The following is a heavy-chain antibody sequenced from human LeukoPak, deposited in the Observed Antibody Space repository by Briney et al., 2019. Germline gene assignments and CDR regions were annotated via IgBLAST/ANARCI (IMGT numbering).Heavy chain of an antibody. V-gene: IGHV3-7*02. CDR2: IKQDGSDK. CDR1: GFTFSTYW. J-gene: IGHJ4*02. Sequence: GGSLRLSCAASGFTFSTYWMSWARQAPGKGLEWVASIKQDGSDKYYVDSVKGRFTISRDNAKNSLYLQMNSLRAEDTAVYYCARGGGGSYHRYYFDYWGQGTLVTVSS. CDR3: ARGGGGSYHRYYFDY. D-gene: IGHD2-15*01.